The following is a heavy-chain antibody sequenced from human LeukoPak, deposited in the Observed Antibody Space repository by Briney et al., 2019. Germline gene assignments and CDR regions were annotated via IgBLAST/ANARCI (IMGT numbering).Heavy chain of an antibody. CDR3: VNGFTRRYDFSTGPFDR. Sequence: GRSLRLSCGASGLTFDDFAMLWVRQAPAKGLEWVSGINWNSVNLGYADSVQGRFTSSGDNANNFLYLQLNNLSPDDTALYYCVNGFTRRYDFSTGPFDRWSQGTLVTV. CDR2: INWNSVNL. J-gene: IGHJ4*01. D-gene: IGHD3-3*01. CDR1: GLTFDDFA. V-gene: IGHV3-9*01.